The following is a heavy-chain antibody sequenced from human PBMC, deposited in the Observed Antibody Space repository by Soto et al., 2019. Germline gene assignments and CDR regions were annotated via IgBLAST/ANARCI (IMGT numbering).Heavy chain of an antibody. CDR1: GFTFSSYG. CDR3: ARDTTRDKLRIYYGRDV. V-gene: IGHV3-33*01. J-gene: IGHJ6*02. CDR2: IWYDGSNK. D-gene: IGHD1-1*01. Sequence: GGSLRLSCAASGFTFSSYGMHWVRQAPGKGLEWVAVIWYDGSNKYYADSVKGRFTISRDNSKNTLYLQMNSLRAEDTAVYYCARDTTRDKLRIYYGRDVGAQGTTVPVPS.